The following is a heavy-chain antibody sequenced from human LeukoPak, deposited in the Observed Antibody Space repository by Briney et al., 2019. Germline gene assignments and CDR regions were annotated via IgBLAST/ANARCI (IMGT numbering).Heavy chain of an antibody. V-gene: IGHV3-23*01. Sequence: GSLRLSCVASGFIFSSYGMSWVRQAPGKGLEWVSAISGSGGSTYYADSVKGRFTISRDNSKNTLYLQMSSLRAEDTAVYYCAKDVRYCSGGSCQRDAFDIWGQGTMVTVSS. D-gene: IGHD2-15*01. CDR2: ISGSGGST. CDR3: AKDVRYCSGGSCQRDAFDI. J-gene: IGHJ3*02. CDR1: GFIFSSYG.